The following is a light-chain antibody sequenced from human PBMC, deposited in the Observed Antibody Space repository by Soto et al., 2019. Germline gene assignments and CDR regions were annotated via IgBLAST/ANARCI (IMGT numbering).Light chain of an antibody. CDR2: AAS. V-gene: IGKV1-9*01. J-gene: IGKJ4*01. CDR3: QQLNSYPLT. Sequence: IQLTQSPSSLSASVGDRVTITCRASQGISSYLAWYQKKPGKDPKLLIYAASTLQSGVPSRFSGSGSGTDFNLTISRLQTEDFATYYCQQLNSYPLTFGGGTKVDIK. CDR1: QGISSY.